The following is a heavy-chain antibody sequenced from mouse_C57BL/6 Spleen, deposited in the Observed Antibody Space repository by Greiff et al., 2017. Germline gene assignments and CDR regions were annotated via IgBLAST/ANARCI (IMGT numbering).Heavy chain of an antibody. V-gene: IGHV1-76*01. CDR2: IYPGSGNT. J-gene: IGHJ4*01. CDR3: ARSILHYAMDY. D-gene: IGHD2-1*01. Sequence: VQLQQSGAELVRPGASVKLSCKASGYTFTDYYINWVKQRPGQGLEWIARIYPGSGNTYYNEKFKGKATLTAEKSSSTAYMQLSSLTSEDSAVYFCARSILHYAMDYWGQGTSVTVSS. CDR1: GYTFTDYY.